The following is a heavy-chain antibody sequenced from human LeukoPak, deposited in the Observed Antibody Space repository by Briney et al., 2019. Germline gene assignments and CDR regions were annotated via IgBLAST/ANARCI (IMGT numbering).Heavy chain of an antibody. CDR1: GFIFTDYH. J-gene: IGHJ5*02. CDR2: INPRSGDT. D-gene: IGHD6-13*01. Sequence: GASVKVSCKSSGFIFTDYHLHWLRQAPGQGLEWMGWINPRSGDTTYAQKFQGRVTMTRDTSISTAYMDLSRLRSDDTAVYYCARGIAAAGAFDPWGQGTLVTVSS. CDR3: ARGIAAAGAFDP. V-gene: IGHV1-2*02.